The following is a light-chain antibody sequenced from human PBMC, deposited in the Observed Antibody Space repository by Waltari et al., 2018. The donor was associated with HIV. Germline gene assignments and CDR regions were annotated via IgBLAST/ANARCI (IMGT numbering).Light chain of an antibody. CDR2: EGI. Sequence: QSALTQPASVSGSPGQSITISCTGSSSDVGSYNLVSWYQKHPGKAPKLMIYEGIKRPSGVSNRFSGSKSGNTASLTISGLQAEDEADYYCCSYAGSSNWVFGGGTKLTVL. CDR1: SSDVGSYNL. J-gene: IGLJ3*02. V-gene: IGLV2-23*01. CDR3: CSYAGSSNWV.